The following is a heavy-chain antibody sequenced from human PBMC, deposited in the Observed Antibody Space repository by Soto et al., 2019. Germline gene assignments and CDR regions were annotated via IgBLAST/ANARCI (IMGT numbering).Heavy chain of an antibody. CDR1: GYTLTELS. J-gene: IGHJ6*02. D-gene: IGHD3-22*01. V-gene: IGHV1-24*01. Sequence: ASVKVSCKVSGYTLTELSMHWVRQAPGKGLEWMGGFDPEDGETIYAQKFQGRVTMTEDTSTDTAYMELSSLRSEDTAVYYCATAPSLSGYYYYYYYGMDVWGQGTTVTVSS. CDR2: FDPEDGET. CDR3: ATAPSLSGYYYYYYYGMDV.